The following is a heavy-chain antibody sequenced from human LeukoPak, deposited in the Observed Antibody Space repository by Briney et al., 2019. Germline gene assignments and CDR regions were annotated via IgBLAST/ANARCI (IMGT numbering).Heavy chain of an antibody. V-gene: IGHV5-51*01. J-gene: IGHJ3*02. CDR1: GYSFTSYW. D-gene: IGHD3-3*01. CDR2: IYPGDSDT. CDR3: ARRYLAITIFGVGAFDI. Sequence: GESLKISCKGSGYSFTSYWIGWVRQMPGKGLEWMGIIYPGDSDTRYSPSFQGQVTISADKSISTAYLQWSSLKASDTAMYYCARRYLAITIFGVGAFDIWGQGTMVTVSS.